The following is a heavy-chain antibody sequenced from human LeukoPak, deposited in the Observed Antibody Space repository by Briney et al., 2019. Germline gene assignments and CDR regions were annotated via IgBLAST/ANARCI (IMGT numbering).Heavy chain of an antibody. CDR3: AVPGKGRYYGMDV. J-gene: IGHJ6*02. CDR2: INPSGGST. Sequence: ASVKVSCKASGYTFTSYYMHWVRQAPGQGLAWMGIINPSGGSTSYAQKFQGRVTMTRDTSTSTVYMELSSLRSEDTAVYYCAVPGKGRYYGMDVWGQGTTVTVSS. V-gene: IGHV1-46*01. CDR1: GYTFTSYY. D-gene: IGHD1-14*01.